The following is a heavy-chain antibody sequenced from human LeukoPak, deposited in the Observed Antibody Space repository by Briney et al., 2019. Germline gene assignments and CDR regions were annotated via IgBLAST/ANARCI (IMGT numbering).Heavy chain of an antibody. CDR1: GFTFSSYT. J-gene: IGHJ4*02. CDR2: ISNNEYST. Sequence: GGSLRLSCAASGFTFSSYTMHWVRQAPGKGREYVSAISNNEYSTYYANSVKGRFTISRDNSKNTLYLQMGSLRAEDMAVYYCARGEAWGNLDYWGQGTLVTVSS. CDR3: ARGEAWGNLDY. D-gene: IGHD3-16*01. V-gene: IGHV3-64*01.